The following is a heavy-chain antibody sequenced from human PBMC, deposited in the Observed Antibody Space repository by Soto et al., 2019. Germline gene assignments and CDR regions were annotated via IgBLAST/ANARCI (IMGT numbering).Heavy chain of an antibody. J-gene: IGHJ4*02. CDR3: ARELRTGIAAVGYFDY. D-gene: IGHD6-13*01. Sequence: EVQLLESGGGLVQPGGSLRLSCAASGFTFSSYAMSWVRQAPGKGLEWVSAISGSGGSTYYADSVKGRFTISRDNSKNTLYLQMNSLRAEDTAVYYCARELRTGIAAVGYFDYWGQGTLVTVSS. CDR2: ISGSGGST. V-gene: IGHV3-23*01. CDR1: GFTFSSYA.